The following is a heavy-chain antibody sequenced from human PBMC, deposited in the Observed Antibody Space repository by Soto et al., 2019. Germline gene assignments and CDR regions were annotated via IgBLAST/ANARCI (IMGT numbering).Heavy chain of an antibody. Sequence: QVQLVQSGAEVKKPGASVKVSCKGSGYTFTGYHMHCVRQAPGQGLEWMGWINPNSGGTNYAQKVQGRVSMTRDTSISTDDLELSRLRSDDTAVYYCAGSGWRGKYNLDYWGQVTLVTVSS. D-gene: IGHD1-1*01. CDR3: AGSGWRGKYNLDY. CDR2: INPNSGGT. CDR1: GYTFTGYH. V-gene: IGHV1-2*02. J-gene: IGHJ4*02.